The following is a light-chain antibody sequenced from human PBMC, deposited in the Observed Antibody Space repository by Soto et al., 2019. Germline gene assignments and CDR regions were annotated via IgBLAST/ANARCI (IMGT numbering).Light chain of an antibody. CDR1: QSVNSN. CDR2: GAS. J-gene: IGKJ2*01. V-gene: IGKV3-15*01. CDR3: QQYNNWPPDT. Sequence: EIVMTQSPASLSVSPGERATLSCRASQSVNSNLAWYQQKPGQAPRLLIYGASTRATGIPGRFRGSGSGTDFTLTITGLQSEDFAVYFCQQYNNWPPDTFGQGTKLEIK.